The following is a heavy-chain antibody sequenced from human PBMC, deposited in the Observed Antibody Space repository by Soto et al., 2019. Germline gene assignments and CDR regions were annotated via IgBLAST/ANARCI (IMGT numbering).Heavy chain of an antibody. CDR2: IWYDGSNK. J-gene: IGHJ4*02. Sequence: QPGGSLRLSCAASGFTFSSYGMHWVRQAPGKGLEWVAVIWYDGSNKYYADSVKGRFTISRDNSKNTLYLQMNSLRAEDTAVYYSARDQYYDILTGPYYFDYWGQGTLVTVSS. CDR3: ARDQYYDILTGPYYFDY. CDR1: GFTFSSYG. D-gene: IGHD3-9*01. V-gene: IGHV3-33*01.